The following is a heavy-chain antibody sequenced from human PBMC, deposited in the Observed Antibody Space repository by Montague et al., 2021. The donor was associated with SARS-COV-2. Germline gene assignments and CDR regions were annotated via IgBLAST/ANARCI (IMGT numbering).Heavy chain of an antibody. J-gene: IGHJ6*02. CDR2: IHYSGST. CDR1: GGSISNYY. CDR3: ARGGGYYNYGMDV. Sequence: SETLSLTCTVSGGSISNYYWSWIRQPPGRGLEWIGDIHYSGSTDYSPSLKSRVTISLDTSKNQFSLKVTSVTAADTAVYYCARGGGYYNYGMDVWGPGTTVTVSS. V-gene: IGHV4-59*01. D-gene: IGHD3-22*01.